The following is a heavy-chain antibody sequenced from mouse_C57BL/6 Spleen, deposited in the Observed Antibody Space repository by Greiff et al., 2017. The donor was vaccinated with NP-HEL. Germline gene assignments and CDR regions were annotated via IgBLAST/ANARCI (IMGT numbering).Heavy chain of an antibody. Sequence: QVQLKQPGAELVKPGASVKLSCKASGYTFTSYWMHWVKQRPGRGLEWIGRIDPNSGGTKYNEKFKSKATLTVDKPSSTAYMQLSSLTSEDSAVYFCARKNDHYAMDYWGQGTSVTVSS. CDR3: ARKNDHYAMDY. V-gene: IGHV1-72*01. CDR1: GYTFTSYW. J-gene: IGHJ4*01. CDR2: IDPNSGGT.